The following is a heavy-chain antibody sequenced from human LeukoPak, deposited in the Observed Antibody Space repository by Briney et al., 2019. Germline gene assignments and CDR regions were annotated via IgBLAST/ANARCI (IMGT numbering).Heavy chain of an antibody. Sequence: KTSETLSLTCTVSGGSISSYYWSWIRQPPGKGLEWIGYIYYSGSTNYNPSLKSRVTISVDTSKNQFSLKLSSVTAADTAVYYCARTYSSGWSRYFDYWGQGTLVTVSS. J-gene: IGHJ4*02. D-gene: IGHD6-19*01. CDR3: ARTYSSGWSRYFDY. V-gene: IGHV4-59*08. CDR1: GGSISSYY. CDR2: IYYSGST.